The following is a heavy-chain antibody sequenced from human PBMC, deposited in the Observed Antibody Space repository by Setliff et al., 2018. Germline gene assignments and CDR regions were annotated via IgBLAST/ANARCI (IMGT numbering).Heavy chain of an antibody. CDR3: ARGYCSGGSCADFDY. CDR1: GYTFTSYG. J-gene: IGHJ4*02. Sequence: ASVKVSCKSSGYTFTSYGINWVRQAPGQGLEWMGWINTNTGNPTYAQGFTGRFVFSLDTSVSTTYLQISSLKAEDTAVYYCARGYCSGGSCADFDYWGQGTLVTVSS. D-gene: IGHD2-15*01. V-gene: IGHV7-4-1*02. CDR2: INTNTGNP.